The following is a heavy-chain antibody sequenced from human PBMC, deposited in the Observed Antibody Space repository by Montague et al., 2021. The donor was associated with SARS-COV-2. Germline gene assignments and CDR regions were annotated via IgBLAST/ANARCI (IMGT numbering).Heavy chain of an antibody. CDR1: GGSMSSSFYY. Sequence: SETLSLTCNVSGGSMSSSFYYWGWIRQPPGKGLEWIGSFYYSGITYYNPSLKSRVTISVDTSKSQFSLKLSSVTAADTAVHYCAGSVVIVALNYFDYWGQGTLVTVSS. J-gene: IGHJ4*02. V-gene: IGHV4-39*01. CDR3: AGSVVIVALNYFDY. D-gene: IGHD2-21*01. CDR2: FYYSGIT.